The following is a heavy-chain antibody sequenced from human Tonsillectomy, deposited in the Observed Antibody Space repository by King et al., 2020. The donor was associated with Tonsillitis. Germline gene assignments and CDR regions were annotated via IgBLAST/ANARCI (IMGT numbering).Heavy chain of an antibody. CDR3: AKVSGYCSGGSCYSVYWYFDL. V-gene: IGHV3-23*04. D-gene: IGHD2-15*01. CDR1: GFTFSSYA. J-gene: IGHJ2*01. CDR2: ISGSSDST. Sequence: VQLVESGGGLVQPGGSLRLSCVASGFTFSSYAMSWVRQAPGKGLEWVSTISGSSDSTYYADSVKGRFTISRDNSKNTLYLQMNSLRADDTAVYYCAKVSGYCSGGSCYSVYWYFDLWGRGTLVTVSS.